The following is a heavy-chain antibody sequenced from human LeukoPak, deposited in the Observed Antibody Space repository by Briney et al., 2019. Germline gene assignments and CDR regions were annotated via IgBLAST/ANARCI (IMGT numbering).Heavy chain of an antibody. J-gene: IGHJ4*02. CDR1: GFTFSSYS. CDR3: ARVRFPADC. Sequence: GGSLRLSCAASGFTFSSYSMNWVRQAPGKGLEWLANIKHDGREKYYVDSVKGRFTISRDNAKASVYLHMNSLRVEDTAIYYCARVRFPADCWGQGTLVTVSS. CDR2: IKHDGREK. D-gene: IGHD2-2*01. V-gene: IGHV3-7*01.